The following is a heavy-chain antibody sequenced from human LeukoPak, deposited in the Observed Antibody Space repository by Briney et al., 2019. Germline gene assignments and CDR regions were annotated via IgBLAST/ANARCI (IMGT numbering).Heavy chain of an antibody. J-gene: IGHJ4*02. CDR3: ARQDNYYFDY. CDR2: IYYSGTT. D-gene: IGHD1-20*01. CDR1: GGSISSSTYY. V-gene: IGHV4-39*01. Sequence: SETLSLTCTGSGGSISSSTYYWGWIRQLPGKGLEWIGSIYYSGTTYYNPSLKSRVTISVDMSKNQFSLKLSSVTAADTAVYYCARQDNYYFDYWGQGILVTVSS.